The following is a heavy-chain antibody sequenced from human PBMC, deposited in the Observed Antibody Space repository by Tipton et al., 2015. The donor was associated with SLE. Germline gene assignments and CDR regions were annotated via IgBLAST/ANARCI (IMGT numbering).Heavy chain of an antibody. CDR1: GGSISSHY. J-gene: IGHJ4*02. V-gene: IGHV4-59*11. CDR2: IYFTGST. Sequence: TLSLTCTVSGGSISSHYWSWIRQPPGKGLEWIGYIYFTGSTNYNPSLKSRVTISVDMSKNQFSLKLTSVTAADTAVYYCAKGPSFDYWGQGTLVTVSS. CDR3: AKGPSFDY.